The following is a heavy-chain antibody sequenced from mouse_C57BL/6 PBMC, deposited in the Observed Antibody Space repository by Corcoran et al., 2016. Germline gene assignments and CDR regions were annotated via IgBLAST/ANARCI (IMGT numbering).Heavy chain of an antibody. CDR1: GYTFTTYG. Sequence: QIQLVQSGPELKKPGETVKISCKASGYTFTTYGMSWVKQAPGKGLKWMGWINTYSGVPTYADDFKGRFAFSLETSASTAYLQINNLKNEDTATYFWARGYYYGSSYVGAKDYWGQGTSVTVSS. D-gene: IGHD1-1*01. CDR2: INTYSGVP. J-gene: IGHJ4*01. V-gene: IGHV9-3*01. CDR3: ARGYYYGSSYVGAKDY.